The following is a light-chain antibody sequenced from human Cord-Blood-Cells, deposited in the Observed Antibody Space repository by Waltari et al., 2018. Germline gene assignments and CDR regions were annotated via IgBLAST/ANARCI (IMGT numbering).Light chain of an antibody. CDR2: DAS. V-gene: IGKV3-11*01. J-gene: IGKJ2*01. CDR1: QSVSSY. CDR3: QQRSNWPPYT. Sequence: EIVLTQSPSTLSLSPGERATLSCRASQSVSSYLAWYQQKPDQAPTLLIYDASNRATGIPARFSGSGSCTDFTLTISSLEPEDFAVYYCQQRSNWPPYTFGQGTKLEIK.